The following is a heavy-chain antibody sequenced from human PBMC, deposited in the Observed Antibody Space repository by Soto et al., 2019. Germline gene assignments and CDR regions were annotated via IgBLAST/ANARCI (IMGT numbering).Heavy chain of an antibody. CDR3: ARRGGGDSLFDS. J-gene: IGHJ4*02. CDR1: GDSFSTSNYY. Sequence: QLHLQESGPGLVKPSETLSLTCTVSGDSFSTSNYYWGWIRQPPGKGLEWIGNIFYGGGTGVTYYSPSLKCRVIISLDTSKNQFSLKLRSITAADTAFYFCARRGGGDSLFDSWGQGKLVTVSS. V-gene: IGHV4-39*01. CDR2: IFYGGGTGVT. D-gene: IGHD4-17*01.